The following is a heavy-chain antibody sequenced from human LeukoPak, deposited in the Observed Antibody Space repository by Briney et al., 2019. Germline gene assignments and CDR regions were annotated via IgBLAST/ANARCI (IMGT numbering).Heavy chain of an antibody. D-gene: IGHD6-6*01. CDR3: ARWSGSVTARNYYYYMDV. J-gene: IGHJ6*03. CDR2: IYYRGTT. V-gene: IGHV4-59*08. Sequence: SETLSLTCAVSGGPLTSYYWSWIRQPPGKGLEWIGFIYYRGTTDYNPSLRTRVTISVDASRNQFSLNLSSVTAADTAVHYCARWSGSVTARNYYYYMDVWGEGTTVTVSS. CDR1: GGPLTSYY.